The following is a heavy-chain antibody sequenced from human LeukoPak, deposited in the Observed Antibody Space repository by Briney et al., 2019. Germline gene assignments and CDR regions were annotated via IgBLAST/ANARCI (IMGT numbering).Heavy chain of an antibody. CDR2: ISSSSSYI. Sequence: GGSLRLSCAASGFTFSSYSMNWVRLAPGKGLEWVSSISSSSSYIYYADSVKGRFTISRDNAKNSLYLQMNSLRAEDTAVYYCARESSSRITIFGVVLGYWGQGTLATVSS. D-gene: IGHD3-3*01. V-gene: IGHV3-21*01. CDR1: GFTFSSYS. J-gene: IGHJ4*02. CDR3: ARESSSRITIFGVVLGY.